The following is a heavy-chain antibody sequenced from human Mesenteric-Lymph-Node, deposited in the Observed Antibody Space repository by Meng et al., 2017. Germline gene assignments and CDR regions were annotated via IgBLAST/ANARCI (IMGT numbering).Heavy chain of an antibody. V-gene: IGHV4-61*03. J-gene: IGHJ4*02. CDR1: GGSVSSGSYY. Sequence: SETLSLTCTVSGGSVSSGSYYWSWIRQPPGKGLEWIGYIYYSGSTNYNPSLKSRFTISRDNAKNSLYLQMNSLRAEDTAVYYCARGLRMTGYSPTAADYWGQGTLVTVSS. CDR2: IYYSGST. D-gene: IGHD5-18*01. CDR3: ARGLRMTGYSPTAADY.